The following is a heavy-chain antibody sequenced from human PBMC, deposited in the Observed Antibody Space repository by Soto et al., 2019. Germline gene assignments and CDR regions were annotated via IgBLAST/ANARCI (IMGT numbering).Heavy chain of an antibody. V-gene: IGHV1-18*01. CDR1: GYTFTSYG. J-gene: IGHJ3*02. CDR3: ARDPGGYCGGDCCFGSDAFDI. CDR2: ISAYNGNT. D-gene: IGHD2-21*02. Sequence: QVQLVQSGAEVKKPGASVKVSCKASGYTFTSYGISWVRQAPGQGLEWMGWISAYNGNTNYAQKLQGRVTMTTDTSTSTAYMELRSLRSDDTAVYYCARDPGGYCGGDCCFGSDAFDIWGQGTMVTVSS.